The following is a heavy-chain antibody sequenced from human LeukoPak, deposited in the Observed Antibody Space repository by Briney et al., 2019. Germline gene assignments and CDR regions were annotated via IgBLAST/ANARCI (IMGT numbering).Heavy chain of an antibody. CDR1: GFTFSSYG. V-gene: IGHV3-33*03. Sequence: QPGGSLRLSCAASGFTFSSYGMHWVRQAPGEGLEWVADIWYDGSNKYYADSVKGRFTISRDNAKNTLYLQMNNLRADDTAVYYCAGGRLVATSKAVAIDYWGQGTLVTVSS. J-gene: IGHJ4*02. CDR2: IWYDGSNK. D-gene: IGHD5-12*01. CDR3: AGGRLVATSKAVAIDY.